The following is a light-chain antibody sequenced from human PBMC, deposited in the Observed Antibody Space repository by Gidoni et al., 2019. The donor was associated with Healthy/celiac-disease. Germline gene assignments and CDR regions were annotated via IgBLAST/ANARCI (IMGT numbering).Light chain of an antibody. V-gene: IGKV1-39*01. CDR1: QSISSY. J-gene: IGKJ2*01. CDR3: QQSYRTPRT. Sequence: IQMTQSPSSLSASVGDRVTITCLTSQSISSYLNWYQQKPGKAPKLLIYAASSLQSGVPSRFSGSGSGTDFTLTISSLQPEDFATYYCQQSYRTPRTFGQGTKLEIK. CDR2: AAS.